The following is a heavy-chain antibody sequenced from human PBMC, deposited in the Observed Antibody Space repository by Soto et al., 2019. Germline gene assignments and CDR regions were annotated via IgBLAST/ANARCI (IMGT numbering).Heavy chain of an antibody. CDR1: GFTFSSYA. V-gene: IGHV3-23*01. CDR3: AKVGYYDFWSADLDV. D-gene: IGHD3-3*01. CDR2: ISGSGGST. Sequence: EVQLLESGGGLVQPGGSLRLSCAASGFTFSSYAMSWVRQAPGKGLEWVSAISGSGGSTYYADSVKGRFTISRDNSKNTLYLQMNRLRAEDTAVYYCAKVGYYDFWSADLDVWGKGTTVTVSS. J-gene: IGHJ6*04.